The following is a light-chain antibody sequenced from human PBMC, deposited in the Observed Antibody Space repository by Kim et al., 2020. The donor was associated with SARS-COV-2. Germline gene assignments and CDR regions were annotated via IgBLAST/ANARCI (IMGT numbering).Light chain of an antibody. CDR2: AAS. Sequence: DIQMTQSPSSLSASVGDRVTITCRASQSISSYLNWYQQKPGKAPKLLLYAASSLQSEVPSRFSGSGSGTDFTLTISSLQPEDFATYYCQQSYSTPVTFGQGTKVDIK. V-gene: IGKV1-39*01. CDR1: QSISSY. J-gene: IGKJ1*01. CDR3: QQSYSTPVT.